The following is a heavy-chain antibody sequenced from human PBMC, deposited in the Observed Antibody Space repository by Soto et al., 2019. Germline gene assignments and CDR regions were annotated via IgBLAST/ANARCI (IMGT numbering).Heavy chain of an antibody. D-gene: IGHD6-19*01. CDR1: GFTFSDYY. CDR3: ATDPDRSAYYGMDV. CDR2: ISSSSSTI. V-gene: IGHV3-11*01. Sequence: QVQLVESGGGLVKPGGSLRLSCAASGFTFSDYYMSWVRQAPGKGLECVSYISSSSSTIHYADSVKGRFTISRDNAKNSLYRQMNSLRAEDTAVYYCATDPDRSAYYGMDVWGQGTTVTVSS. J-gene: IGHJ6*02.